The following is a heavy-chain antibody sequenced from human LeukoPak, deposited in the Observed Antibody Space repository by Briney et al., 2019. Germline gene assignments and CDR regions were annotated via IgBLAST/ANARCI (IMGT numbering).Heavy chain of an antibody. V-gene: IGHV1-8*01. Sequence: GASVKVSCKAFGYIFISHYLHWVRQAPGQGLEWMGWMNPNSGNTGYAQKFQGRVTMTRNTSISTAYMELSSLRSEDTAVYYCARALISSGSYSWWGSRGNWFDPWGQGTLVTVSS. CDR1: GYIFISHY. J-gene: IGHJ5*02. CDR3: ARALISSGSYSWWGSRGNWFDP. D-gene: IGHD1-26*01. CDR2: MNPNSGNT.